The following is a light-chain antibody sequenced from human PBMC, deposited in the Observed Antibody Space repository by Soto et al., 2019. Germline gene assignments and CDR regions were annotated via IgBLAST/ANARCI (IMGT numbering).Light chain of an antibody. CDR1: QGISSY. CDR2: AAS. CDR3: QQLNSYPYT. J-gene: IGKJ2*01. V-gene: IGKV1-9*01. Sequence: IQLTQSPSSLSASVGDRVTITCRASQGISSYLAWYQQKPGKAPKLLIYAASTLQSGVPSRFSGSGSGTDFTLTNSSLQPEDFATYYCQQLNSYPYTFGQGTKLEIK.